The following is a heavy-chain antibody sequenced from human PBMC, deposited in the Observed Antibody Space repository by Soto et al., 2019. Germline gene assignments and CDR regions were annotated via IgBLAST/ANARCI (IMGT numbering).Heavy chain of an antibody. CDR1: AVSIRGGYYY. J-gene: IGHJ6*02. Sequence: SLTYTVSAVSIRGGYYYWSWLRQPPRKGRGWVGYIYYSGSTYYNPSRKSRVTISVDTSKNQSALKLRSVTAADTAVYYCARAAPGRVVRYFGWSHYYGMDVWGQGTTVTVSS. CDR2: IYYSGST. D-gene: IGHD3-9*01. V-gene: IGHV4-30-4*01. CDR3: ARAAPGRVVRYFGWSHYYGMDV.